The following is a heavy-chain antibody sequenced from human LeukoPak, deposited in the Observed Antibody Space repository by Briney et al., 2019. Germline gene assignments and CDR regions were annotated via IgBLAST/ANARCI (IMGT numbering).Heavy chain of an antibody. D-gene: IGHD3-10*01. Sequence: SETLSLTCSVSGGSMSGFFWTWIRQPPGKELEWVGSIYYSGSTTKYNPSLKSRVTISVDTSKSQFSLKLSPATAADTAVYYCARTSRHYYGSGSNLTPWPAGMDVWGQGTTVTVSS. CDR3: ARTSRHYYGSGSNLTPWPAGMDV. J-gene: IGHJ6*02. V-gene: IGHV4-59*01. CDR2: IYYSGST. CDR1: GGSMSGFF.